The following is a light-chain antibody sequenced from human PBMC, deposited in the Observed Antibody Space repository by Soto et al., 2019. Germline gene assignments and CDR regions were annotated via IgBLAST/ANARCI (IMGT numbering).Light chain of an antibody. V-gene: IGLV2-14*01. CDR2: DVS. CDR3: SSYTSTSIV. J-gene: IGLJ1*01. CDR1: SSDVGGYNY. Sequence: QSVLTQPASVSGSPGQSITISCTRTSSDVGGYNYVSWYQRHPGKAPKLMIYDVSNRPSGVSNRFSGSKSGNTASLTISGLQAEDEADYHCSSYTSTSIVFGTGTKVTVL.